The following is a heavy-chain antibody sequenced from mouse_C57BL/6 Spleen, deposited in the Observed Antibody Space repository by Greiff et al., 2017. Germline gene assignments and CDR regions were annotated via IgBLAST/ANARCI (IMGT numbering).Heavy chain of an antibody. V-gene: IGHV1-82*01. CDR3: ARSGYYGSEFAY. CDR1: GYAFSSSW. Sequence: QVQLQQSGPELVKPGASVKISCKASGYAFSSSWMNWVKQRPGKGLEWIGRIYPGDGDTNYNGKFKGKATLTADKSSSTAYMQLSSLTSEDSAVYFCARSGYYGSEFAYWGQGTLVTVSA. CDR2: IYPGDGDT. J-gene: IGHJ3*01. D-gene: IGHD1-1*01.